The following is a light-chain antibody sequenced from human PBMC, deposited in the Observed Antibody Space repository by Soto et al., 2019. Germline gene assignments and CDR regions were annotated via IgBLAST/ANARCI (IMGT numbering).Light chain of an antibody. CDR2: DVS. CDR3: SSYTSSSTPLV. J-gene: IGLJ2*01. CDR1: SSDVGGYNY. Sequence: QSVLTQPASVSGSPGQSITISCTGTSSDVGGYNYVSWYQQHPGKAPKLMIYDVSNRPSGVSNRFSGSKSGNTASLTISGLQAEDEADYYCSSYTSSSTPLVFGGGTKLNVL. V-gene: IGLV2-14*01.